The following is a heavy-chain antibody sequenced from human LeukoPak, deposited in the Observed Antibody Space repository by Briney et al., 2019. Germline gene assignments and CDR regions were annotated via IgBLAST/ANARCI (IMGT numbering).Heavy chain of an antibody. Sequence: KPSETLSLTCTVSGGSISSSSYYWGWIRQPPGKGLEWIGSIYYSGSTYYNPSLKSRVTISVDTSNNQFSLKLSSVTAAGTAVYYCARVKGLVCFDYWGRGTLVSVSS. J-gene: IGHJ4*02. CDR1: GGSISSSSYY. V-gene: IGHV4-39*07. CDR3: ARVKGLVCFDY. D-gene: IGHD3/OR15-3a*01. CDR2: IYYSGST.